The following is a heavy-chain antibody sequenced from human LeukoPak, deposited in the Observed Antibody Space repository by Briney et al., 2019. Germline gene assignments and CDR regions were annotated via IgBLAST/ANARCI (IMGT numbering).Heavy chain of an antibody. D-gene: IGHD3-22*01. CDR2: IRYDGSNK. Sequence: GGSLRLSCAASGFTFSSYGMHWVRQAPGKGLEWVAFIRYDGSNKHYADSVKGRFTISRDNSKNTLYLQMNSLRAEDTAVYYCAKDSSGYYYGDIDYWGQGTLVTVSS. V-gene: IGHV3-30*02. CDR1: GFTFSSYG. J-gene: IGHJ4*02. CDR3: AKDSSGYYYGDIDY.